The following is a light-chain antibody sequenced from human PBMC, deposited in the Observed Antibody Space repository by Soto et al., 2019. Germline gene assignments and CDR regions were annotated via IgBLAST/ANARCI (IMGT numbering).Light chain of an antibody. V-gene: IGLV2-23*01. Sequence: QSALTQPASVSGSPGQSITISCTGTSSDVGSFYFVSWYQQYPGKAPKLIIYEGTQRPSGVSNRFSGSKSGNTASLTVSGLQAEDEADYYCCSYVGSSTPVSFGRGTKLTVL. J-gene: IGLJ2*01. CDR3: CSYVGSSTPVS. CDR2: EGT. CDR1: SSDVGSFYF.